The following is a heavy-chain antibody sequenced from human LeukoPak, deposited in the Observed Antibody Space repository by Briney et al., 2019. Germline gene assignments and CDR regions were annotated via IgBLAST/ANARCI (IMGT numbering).Heavy chain of an antibody. Sequence: PSETLSLTCAVYGGSFSGYYWSWIRQPPGKGLEWIGEISHSGSTNYNPSLKSRVTISVDTSKNQFSLKLSSVTAADTAVYYCARGPSTIAAAGTDYWGQGTLVTVSS. CDR1: GGSFSGYY. V-gene: IGHV4-34*01. CDR2: ISHSGST. J-gene: IGHJ4*02. CDR3: ARGPSTIAAAGTDY. D-gene: IGHD6-13*01.